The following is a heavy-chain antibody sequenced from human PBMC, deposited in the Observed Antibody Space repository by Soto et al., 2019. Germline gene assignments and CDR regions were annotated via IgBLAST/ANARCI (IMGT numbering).Heavy chain of an antibody. J-gene: IGHJ4*02. CDR2: IKPGTSDI. Sequence: PGESLKISCKGVGYKFGSAWIGWVRQMPGKGLEWMGIIKPGTSDIRYSPSCRGHVTISADEAASTAYLQWSSLKASDTAMYYCARRLSHICDSWGQGTLVTVSS. D-gene: IGHD3-3*02. V-gene: IGHV5-51*01. CDR1: GYKFGSAW. CDR3: ARRLSHICDS.